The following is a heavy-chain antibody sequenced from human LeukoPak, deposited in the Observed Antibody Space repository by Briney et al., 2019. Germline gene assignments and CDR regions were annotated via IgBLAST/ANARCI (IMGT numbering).Heavy chain of an antibody. CDR2: INIDGTNT. CDR3: ATDGAGFDT. V-gene: IGHV3-11*01. CDR1: GFTFSDHY. Sequence: GGSLRLSCAASGFTFSDHYMSWIRQAPGKGLEWLSYINIDGTNTHYADSVKGRFTISRDNAKKSLYLEMNNLRAEDTAVYYCATDGAGFDTWGQGVLVTVSS. J-gene: IGHJ5*02.